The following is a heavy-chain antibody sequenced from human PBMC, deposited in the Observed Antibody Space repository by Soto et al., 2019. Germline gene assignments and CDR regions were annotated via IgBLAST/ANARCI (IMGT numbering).Heavy chain of an antibody. CDR2: IYPGDSDT. J-gene: IGHJ4*02. CDR1: GYSFTSYW. D-gene: IGHD1-1*01. Sequence: GESLKISCKGSGYSFTSYWIGWVRQMPGKGLEWMGIIYPGDSDTRYSPSFQGQVTISADKSISTAYLQWSSLKASDTAMYYCARWYELERPGVDDWGQGTLVTVSS. V-gene: IGHV5-51*01. CDR3: ARWYELERPGVDD.